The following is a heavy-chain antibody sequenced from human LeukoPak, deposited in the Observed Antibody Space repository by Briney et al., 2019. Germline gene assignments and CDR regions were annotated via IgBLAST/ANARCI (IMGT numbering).Heavy chain of an antibody. CDR2: IYTTGST. Sequence: SETLSLTCTVSGGSISSYYWTWIRQPAGKGLEWIGRIYTTGSTNYNPSLNSRVTMSVDTSKNQFSLKLSSVTAADTAVYYCAKQKAVACKAGVDYLGQGTLVTGS. CDR1: GGSISSYY. J-gene: IGHJ4*02. CDR3: AKQKAVACKAGVDY. D-gene: IGHD6-19*01. V-gene: IGHV4-4*07.